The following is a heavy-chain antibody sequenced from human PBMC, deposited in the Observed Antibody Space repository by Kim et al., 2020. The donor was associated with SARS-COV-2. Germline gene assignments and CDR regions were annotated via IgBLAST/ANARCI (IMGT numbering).Heavy chain of an antibody. D-gene: IGHD1-7*01. CDR3: AGQSKWNYYEYYIDY. V-gene: IGHV4-39*01. Sequence: NPSLKSRVSISIDTSRNQFSLRLTSVTAADTAVYFCAGQSKWNYYEYYIDYWGQGTLVSVSS. J-gene: IGHJ4*02.